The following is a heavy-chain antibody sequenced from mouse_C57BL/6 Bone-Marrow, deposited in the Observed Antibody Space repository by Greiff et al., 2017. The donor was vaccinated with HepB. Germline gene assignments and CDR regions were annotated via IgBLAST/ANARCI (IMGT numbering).Heavy chain of an antibody. J-gene: IGHJ3*01. CDR1: GYTFTSYG. D-gene: IGHD2-3*01. Sequence: VQLQQSGAELARPGASVKLSCKASGYTFTSYGISWVKQRTGQGLEWIGEIYPRRGNTYYNEKFKGKATLTADKSSSTAYMVLRSLTSEDSAVYFCARDGYYGGFAYWGQGTLVTVSA. CDR2: IYPRRGNT. V-gene: IGHV1-81*01. CDR3: ARDGYYGGFAY.